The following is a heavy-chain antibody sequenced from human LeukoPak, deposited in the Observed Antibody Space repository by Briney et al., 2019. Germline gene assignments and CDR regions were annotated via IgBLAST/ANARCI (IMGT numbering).Heavy chain of an antibody. Sequence: SVKVSCKASGGTFSSYAISWVRQAPGQGLEWMGGTIPIFGTANYAQKFQGRVTITADESTSTAYMELSSLRSEDTAVYYCARGRGGYCSGGSCYPTSYNWFDPWGQGTLVTVSS. D-gene: IGHD2-15*01. J-gene: IGHJ5*02. CDR3: ARGRGGYCSGGSCYPTSYNWFDP. CDR1: GGTFSSYA. CDR2: TIPIFGTA. V-gene: IGHV1-69*13.